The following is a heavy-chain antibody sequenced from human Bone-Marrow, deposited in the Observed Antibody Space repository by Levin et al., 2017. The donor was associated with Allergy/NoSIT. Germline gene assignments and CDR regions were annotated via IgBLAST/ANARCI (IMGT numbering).Heavy chain of an antibody. CDR3: ARAAGSLNLDY. Sequence: SCAAAGFTFSAHWMHWVRQAPGKGLVWVSHIKTDGSSTSYADSVKGRFTISRDNAKNTLYLQMNSLRAEDTALYYCARAAGSLNLDYWGQGILVTVSS. CDR2: IKTDGSST. D-gene: IGHD2-15*01. V-gene: IGHV3-74*03. J-gene: IGHJ4*02. CDR1: GFTFSAHW.